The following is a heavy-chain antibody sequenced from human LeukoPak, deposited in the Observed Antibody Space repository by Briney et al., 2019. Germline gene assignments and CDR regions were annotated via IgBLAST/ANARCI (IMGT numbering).Heavy chain of an antibody. Sequence: GGSLRLSCAASGVTFSSYAMSWVRQAPGKGLEWVSAISGSGGSTYYADSVKGRFTISRDNSKNTLYLQMNSLRAEDTAVYYCAKDAYYYDSSGSTYWGQGTLVTVSS. J-gene: IGHJ4*02. D-gene: IGHD3-22*01. V-gene: IGHV3-23*01. CDR3: AKDAYYYDSSGSTY. CDR2: ISGSGGST. CDR1: GVTFSSYA.